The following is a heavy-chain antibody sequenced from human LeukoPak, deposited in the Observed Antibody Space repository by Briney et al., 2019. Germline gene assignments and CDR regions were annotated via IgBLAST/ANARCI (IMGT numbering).Heavy chain of an antibody. CDR2: ISSSSSYI. D-gene: IGHD2-2*01. CDR1: GFTFSSYS. CDR3: ARERGLYCSSTSCYPDY. Sequence: GGSLRLSCAASGFTFSSYSMNWVRQSPGKGLEWFSSISSSSSYIYYADSVKGRFTTSRDNAKNSMYLQMNSLRAEDTAVYYCARERGLYCSSTSCYPDYWGQGTLVTASS. V-gene: IGHV3-21*01. J-gene: IGHJ4*02.